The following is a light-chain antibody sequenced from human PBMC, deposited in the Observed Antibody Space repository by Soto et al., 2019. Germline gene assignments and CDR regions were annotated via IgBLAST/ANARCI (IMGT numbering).Light chain of an antibody. CDR2: RVS. CDR1: QSLVHGDGTTS. V-gene: IGKV2-30*02. CDR3: MQGTHGYT. Sequence: DVVLTQSPLSLPVTLGQPASISCRSSQSLVHGDGTTSLNWFHQRPGQSPRRLIYRVSNRDSGVPDRFSGSGSGTDFTLKISMVEAEDVGIYYCMQGTHGYTFGQGTKLEIK. J-gene: IGKJ2*01.